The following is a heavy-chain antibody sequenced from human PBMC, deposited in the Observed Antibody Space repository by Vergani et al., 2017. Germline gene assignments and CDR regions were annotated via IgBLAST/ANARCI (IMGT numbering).Heavy chain of an antibody. CDR2: ISNDGRHT. J-gene: IGHJ6*04. Sequence: VQLVESGGGLVQPGGSLRLSCAASGFTFSSYWMSWVRQAPGKGLEWVALISNDGRHTYYADSVRGRFIISRDNSKNTLYLQMNSLRTEDTANYYCRGEMDVWGKGTTVTVSS. CDR1: GFTFSSYW. CDR3: RGEMDV. V-gene: IGHV3-30*03.